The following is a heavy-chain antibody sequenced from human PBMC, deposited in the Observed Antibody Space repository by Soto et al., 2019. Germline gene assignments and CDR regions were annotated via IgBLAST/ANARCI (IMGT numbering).Heavy chain of an antibody. D-gene: IGHD6-19*01. CDR2: IYPGDSDT. CDR3: ARHAGSRGWYNWFDP. V-gene: IGHV5-51*01. CDR1: GHSFTISY. Sequence: LGESLKFSRKGSGHSFTISYVGRVGQKSGKGLEWMGIIYPGDSDTRYSPSFQGQVTISADKSISTAYLQWSSLKASDTAMYYCARHAGSRGWYNWFDPWGKGTLVTGSS. J-gene: IGHJ5*02.